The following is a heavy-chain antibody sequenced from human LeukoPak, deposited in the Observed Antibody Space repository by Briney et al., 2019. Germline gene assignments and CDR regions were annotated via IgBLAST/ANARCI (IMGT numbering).Heavy chain of an antibody. J-gene: IGHJ4*02. CDR2: ISSSSSYI. CDR3: AKDTRAVGLAAVFDY. V-gene: IGHV3-21*04. Sequence: GGSLRLSCAASGFTFSSYSMNWVRQAPGKGLEWVSSISSSSSYIYYADSVKGRFTISRDNSKNTLYLQMNSLRAEDTAVYYCAKDTRAVGLAAVFDYWGQGTLVTVSS. CDR1: GFTFSSYS. D-gene: IGHD6-19*01.